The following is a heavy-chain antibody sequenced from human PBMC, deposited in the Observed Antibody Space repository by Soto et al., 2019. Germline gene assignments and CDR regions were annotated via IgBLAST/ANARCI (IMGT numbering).Heavy chain of an antibody. CDR3: AKDRRIIHGYCSSTSCHDAFDI. CDR2: ISWNSGSI. Sequence: GGSLRLSCAASGFTFDDYAMHWVRQAPGKGLEWVSGISWNSGSIGYADSVKGRFTISRDNAKNSLYLQMNSLRAEDTALYYCAKDRRIIHGYCSSTSCHDAFDIWGQGTMVTVSS. CDR1: GFTFDDYA. V-gene: IGHV3-9*01. J-gene: IGHJ3*02. D-gene: IGHD2-2*03.